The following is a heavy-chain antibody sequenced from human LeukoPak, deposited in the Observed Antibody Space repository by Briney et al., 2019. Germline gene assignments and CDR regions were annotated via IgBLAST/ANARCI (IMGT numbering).Heavy chain of an antibody. J-gene: IGHJ5*02. CDR3: ARGQIVVVPAARNWFDP. CDR2: ISSSSSTI. V-gene: IGHV3-48*01. D-gene: IGHD2-2*01. Sequence: PGGSLRLSCAASGFTFSNYAMSWVRQAPGKGLEWVSYISSSSSTIYYADSVKGRFTISRDNAKNSLYLQMNSLRAEDTAVYYCARGQIVVVPAARNWFDPWGQGTLVTVSS. CDR1: GFTFSNYA.